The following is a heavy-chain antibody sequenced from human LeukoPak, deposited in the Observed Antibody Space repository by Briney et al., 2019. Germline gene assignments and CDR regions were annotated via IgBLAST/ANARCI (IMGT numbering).Heavy chain of an antibody. Sequence: GGSLRLSCAASGFTFSDYWMHWVRQARWKGLVWVSRINTDGSFTRYADSVQGRFTISRDTAKNTLFLQMNSLRAEDTAVYYCAREAKVGGALQYWGQGILVTVSS. CDR3: AREAKVGGALQY. CDR1: GFTFSDYW. CDR2: INTDGSFT. D-gene: IGHD1-26*01. V-gene: IGHV3-74*01. J-gene: IGHJ4*02.